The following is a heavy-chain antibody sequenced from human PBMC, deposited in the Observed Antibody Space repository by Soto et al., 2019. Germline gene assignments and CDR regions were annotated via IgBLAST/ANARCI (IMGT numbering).Heavy chain of an antibody. CDR1: GGSCTGYY. D-gene: IGHD1-7*01. Sequence: SETLSLTCAVYGGSCTGYYWSWIRQPPGKGLEWIGEINHSGSTNYNPSLKSRVTISVDTSKNQFSLKLSSVTAADTAVYYCARAELELDGMDAWGQGTTVT. J-gene: IGHJ6*02. V-gene: IGHV4-34*01. CDR2: INHSGST. CDR3: ARAELELDGMDA.